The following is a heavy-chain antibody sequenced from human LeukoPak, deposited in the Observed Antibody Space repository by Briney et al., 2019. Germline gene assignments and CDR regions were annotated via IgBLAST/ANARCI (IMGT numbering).Heavy chain of an antibody. J-gene: IGHJ4*02. CDR2: IIPIFGTA. CDR3: ASDLSIAAAGTNY. D-gene: IGHD6-13*01. CDR1: GYTFTSYG. V-gene: IGHV1-69*06. Sequence: SVKVSCKASGYTFTSYGISWVRQAPGQGLEWMGGIIPIFGTANYAQKFQGRVTITADKSTSTAYMELSSLRSEDTAVYYCASDLSIAAAGTNYWGQGTLVTVSS.